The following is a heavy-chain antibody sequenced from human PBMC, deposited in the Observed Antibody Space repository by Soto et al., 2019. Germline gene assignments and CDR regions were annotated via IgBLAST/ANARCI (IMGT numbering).Heavy chain of an antibody. D-gene: IGHD2-2*01. CDR3: AREGHCSSTSCYERSGWFDP. CDR1: GYTFTSYG. CDR2: ISAYNGNT. J-gene: IGHJ5*02. Sequence: ASVKVSCKASGYTFTSYGISWVRQAPGQGLEWMGWISAYNGNTNYAQKLQGRVTMTTDTSTSTAYMELRSLRSDDTAVYYCAREGHCSSTSCYERSGWFDPWGQGTLVTVSS. V-gene: IGHV1-18*01.